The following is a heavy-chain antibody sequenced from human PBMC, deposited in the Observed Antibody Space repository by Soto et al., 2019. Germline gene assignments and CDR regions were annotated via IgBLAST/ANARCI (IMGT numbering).Heavy chain of an antibody. Sequence: SETLSLTCTVSGDSIYSSTYYWGWIRQPPGKGLEWIGNVFESGSTHVNPSLRSRVTISVGTSRNEFFLRLTSVTAADTAVYYCARLGGTYYDSNVGGYFEFWSKGTLVTVSS. J-gene: IGHJ4*02. CDR3: ARLGGTYYDSNVGGYFEF. CDR1: GDSIYSSTYY. V-gene: IGHV4-39*01. CDR2: VFESGST. D-gene: IGHD3-22*01.